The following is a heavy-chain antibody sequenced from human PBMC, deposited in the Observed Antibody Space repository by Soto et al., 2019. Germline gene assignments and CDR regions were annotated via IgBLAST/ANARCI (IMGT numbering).Heavy chain of an antibody. CDR2: ISRDSRSI. V-gene: IGHV3-9*01. D-gene: IGHD4-17*01. CDR1: GFRFDDYG. J-gene: IGHJ4*02. CDR3: VKDALTTVAYYFDY. Sequence: GGSLRLSCEVSGFRFDDYGMHWVRQAPGKGLEWIAGISRDSRSISYGASMKGRFTISRDNAKNSLYLQLNSLRADDTAFYYCVKDALTTVAYYFDYWGQGALVTVSS.